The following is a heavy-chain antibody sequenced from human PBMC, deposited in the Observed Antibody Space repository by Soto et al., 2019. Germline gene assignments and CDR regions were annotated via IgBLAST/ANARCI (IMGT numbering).Heavy chain of an antibody. J-gene: IGHJ4*02. D-gene: IGHD2-21*02. CDR3: ARVYCGGDCYLPYYFDY. V-gene: IGHV4-30-4*01. Sequence: SETLSLTCTVSGGSISSGDYYWSWIRQPPGKGLEWIGYIYYSGSTYYNPSLKSRVTISVDTSKNQFSLKLSSVTAADTAVYYCARVYCGGDCYLPYYFDYWGQGTLVTVSS. CDR1: GGSISSGDYY. CDR2: IYYSGST.